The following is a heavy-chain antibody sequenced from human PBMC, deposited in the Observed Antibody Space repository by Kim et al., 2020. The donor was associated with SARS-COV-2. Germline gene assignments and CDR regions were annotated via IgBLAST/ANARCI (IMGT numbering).Heavy chain of an antibody. D-gene: IGHD6-13*01. CDR1: GFTFSSYE. CDR2: ISSSGSTI. J-gene: IGHJ6*01. V-gene: IGHV3-48*03. Sequence: GGSLRLSCAASGFTFSSYEMNWVRQAPGKGLEWVSYISSSGSTIYYADSVKGRFTISRDNAKNSLYLQMNSLRAEDTAVYYCASLHGAGYSSSWYNYYYYYGMVVWGQRTTGTVSS. CDR3: ASLHGAGYSSSWYNYYYYYGMVV.